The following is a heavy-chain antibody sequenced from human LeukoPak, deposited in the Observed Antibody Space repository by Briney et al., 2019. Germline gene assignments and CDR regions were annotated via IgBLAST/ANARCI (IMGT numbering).Heavy chain of an antibody. Sequence: PSETLSLTCAVYGGSFSGYYWSWIRHPPGKGLEEMGEINHSGSTNYNPSLKSRLSISVDTSKNQFSLKLSSVTAADTAVYYCARGRLYCSSTTCFYYYYYYMDVWGKGTTVTVSS. CDR1: GGSFSGYY. J-gene: IGHJ6*03. CDR3: ARGRLYCSSTTCFYYYYYYMDV. D-gene: IGHD2-2*01. CDR2: INHSGST. V-gene: IGHV4-34*01.